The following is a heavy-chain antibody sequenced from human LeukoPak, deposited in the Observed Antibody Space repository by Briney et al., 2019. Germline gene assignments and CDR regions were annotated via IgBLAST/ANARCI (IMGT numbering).Heavy chain of an antibody. V-gene: IGHV3-74*01. J-gene: IGHJ6*02. CDR1: GFTVSSNY. CDR2: INSDGSST. D-gene: IGHD3-10*01. Sequence: PGGSLRLSCAASGFTVSSNYMSWVRQAPGKGLVWVSRINSDGSSTSYADSVKGRFTISRDNAKNTLYLQMNSLRAEDTAVYYCARDGVGFGELRGGYYGMDVWGQGTTVTVSS. CDR3: ARDGVGFGELRGGYYGMDV.